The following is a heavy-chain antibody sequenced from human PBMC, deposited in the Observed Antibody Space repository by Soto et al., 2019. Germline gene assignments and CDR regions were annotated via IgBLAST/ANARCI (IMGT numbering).Heavy chain of an antibody. D-gene: IGHD4-17*01. CDR2: IYYTGST. CDR1: GGSVSSGNYY. Sequence: PSETLSLTCAVSGGSVSSGNYYWSWIRQPPGKGLEWIGYIYYTGSTNYNPSLKSRVTISVDTSKNQFSLKLTSVTAADTAVYYCARPDYGDYVMFRYWGQGALVTVSS. V-gene: IGHV4-61*01. J-gene: IGHJ4*02. CDR3: ARPDYGDYVMFRY.